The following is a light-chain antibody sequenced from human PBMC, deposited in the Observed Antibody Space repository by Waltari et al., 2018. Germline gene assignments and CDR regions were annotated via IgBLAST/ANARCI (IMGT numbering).Light chain of an antibody. CDR2: EDK. J-gene: IGLJ2*01. Sequence: SYELTQPPSLSVSPGQTARITCSGDASPKKSSYLYHQQSGQAPVLVIYEDKKRPSGIPERFSGASSGTMATLTISGTQVDDEADDYCSSTDSSSHLVLFGGGTKLTVL. V-gene: IGLV3-10*01. CDR1: ASPKKS. CDR3: SSTDSSSHLVL.